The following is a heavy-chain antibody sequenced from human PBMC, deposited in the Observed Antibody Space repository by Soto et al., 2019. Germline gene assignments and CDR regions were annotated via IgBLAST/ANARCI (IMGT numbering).Heavy chain of an antibody. D-gene: IGHD3-10*01. CDR2: IYYSGST. CDR3: ASSFYGAGSYCLDY. CDR1: GVSMSSGGYY. Sequence: QVQLQESGPGQVKASQTLSLTCTVSGVSMSSGGYYWSWIRQHPGKGLEWLGYIYYSGSTYYNPALKSRVIISVDTSKNQFSLKLSSVTAADTAVYYCASSFYGAGSYCLDYWGQGTLVNVSS. J-gene: IGHJ4*02. V-gene: IGHV4-31*03.